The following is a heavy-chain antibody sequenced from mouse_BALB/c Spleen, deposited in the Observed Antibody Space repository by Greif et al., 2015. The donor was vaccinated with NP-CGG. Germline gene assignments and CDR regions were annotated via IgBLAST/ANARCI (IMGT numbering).Heavy chain of an antibody. CDR2: ISGGGSYT. V-gene: IGHV5-9-2*01. CDR3: ATRTPHYYAMDY. J-gene: IGHJ4*01. D-gene: IGHD3-1*01. CDR1: GFTFSSYG. Sequence: EVMLVESGGGLVKPGGSLKLSCAASGFTFSSYGMSWVRQTPEKRLEWVATISGGGSYTYYPDSVKGRFTISRDNAKNNLYLQMSSLRSEDTALYYCATRTPHYYAMDYWGQGTSVTVSS.